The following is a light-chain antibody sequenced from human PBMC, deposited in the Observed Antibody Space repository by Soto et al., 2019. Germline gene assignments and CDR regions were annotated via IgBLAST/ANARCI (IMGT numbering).Light chain of an antibody. CDR1: QSVSSN. V-gene: IGKV3D-15*01. Sequence: EIVMTQSPATLSVSPGERATLSCRASQSVSSNLAWYQQKPGQAPRLLIYGASTRATGIPARFSGSRSGTEFTLNISSLQSEDFAVYYCQQYNNWPTFGQGTKLEIK. CDR3: QQYNNWPT. CDR2: GAS. J-gene: IGKJ2*01.